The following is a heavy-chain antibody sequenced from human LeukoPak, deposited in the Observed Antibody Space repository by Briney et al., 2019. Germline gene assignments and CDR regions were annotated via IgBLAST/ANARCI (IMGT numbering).Heavy chain of an antibody. D-gene: IGHD5-18*01. Sequence: PSETLSLTCTVSGVSTSSSSYYWGWIRQPPGKGLEWIGTTYYNGNTYYNPSLRSRLTISIDTSKNQFSLRLTSVTAADTAVYYCARRPGYSYLTTYSYYYMDVWGKGTTVTVSS. CDR1: GVSTSSSSYY. J-gene: IGHJ6*03. V-gene: IGHV4-39*01. CDR3: ARRPGYSYLTTYSYYYMDV. CDR2: TYYNGNT.